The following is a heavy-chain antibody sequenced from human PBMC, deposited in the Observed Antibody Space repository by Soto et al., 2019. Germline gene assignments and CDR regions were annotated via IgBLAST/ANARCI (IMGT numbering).Heavy chain of an antibody. CDR3: ARVRREYDNSGPVDY. D-gene: IGHD3-22*01. CDR2: INHSGST. Sequence: SETLSLTCAVYGGSFSGYYWSWIRQPPGKGLGWIGEINHSGSTNYNPSLKSRVTISVDRSKNQFSLKLSSVTAADTAVYYCARVRREYDNSGPVDYWGQGTLVTVSS. V-gene: IGHV4-34*01. CDR1: GGSFSGYY. J-gene: IGHJ4*02.